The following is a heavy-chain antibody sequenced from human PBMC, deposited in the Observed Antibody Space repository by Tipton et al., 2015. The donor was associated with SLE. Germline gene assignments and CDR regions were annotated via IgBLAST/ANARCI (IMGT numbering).Heavy chain of an antibody. CDR1: GFSVSSNY. CDR2: IKHDGSEI. Sequence: SLRLSCAASGFSVSSNYMSWVRQAPGKGLEWVANIKHDGSEIYYVDSVKGRFTISRDNAKNSLSLQMNSLRAEDTAVYYCARSWYLDYWGQGTLVTVSS. CDR3: ARSWYLDY. V-gene: IGHV3-7*01. J-gene: IGHJ4*02. D-gene: IGHD6-13*01.